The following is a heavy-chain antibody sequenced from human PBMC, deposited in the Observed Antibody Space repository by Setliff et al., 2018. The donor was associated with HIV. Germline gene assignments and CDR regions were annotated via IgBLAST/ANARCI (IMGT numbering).Heavy chain of an antibody. J-gene: IGHJ4*02. CDR1: GFIVSNNY. CDR3: ARSSNLPYGSGNPLIDY. D-gene: IGHD3-10*01. Sequence: GGSLRLSCAASGFIVSNNYMSWVRQAPGKGLEWVSVIYSGGSTYYADSVKGRFTISRDNSKNTLYLQMNSLRAEDTAVYYCARSSNLPYGSGNPLIDYWGQGTLVTVSS. CDR2: IYSGGST. V-gene: IGHV3-66*02.